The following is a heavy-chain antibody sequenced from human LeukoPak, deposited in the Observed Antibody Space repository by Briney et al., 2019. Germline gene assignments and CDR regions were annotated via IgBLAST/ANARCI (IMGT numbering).Heavy chain of an antibody. D-gene: IGHD3-22*01. CDR1: GGSISSSSYY. CDR2: IYYSGST. Sequence: PSETLSLTCTVSGGSISSSSYYWGWVRQPPGKGLEWLGSIYYSGSTYYNPSLKSRVTISVDTSKNQFSLNLNSVTAADTAVYFCARDEGSAYPFDYWGQGTLVTVSS. V-gene: IGHV4-39*07. CDR3: ARDEGSAYPFDY. J-gene: IGHJ4*02.